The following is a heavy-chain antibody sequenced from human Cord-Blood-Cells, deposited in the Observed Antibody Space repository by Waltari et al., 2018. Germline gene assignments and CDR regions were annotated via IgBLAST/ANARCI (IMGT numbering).Heavy chain of an antibody. D-gene: IGHD6-13*01. CDR3: ARLGAANITEYYYYMDV. J-gene: IGHJ6*03. V-gene: IGHV4-39*01. Sequence: QLQLQESGPGLVKPSETLSLTCTVSGGSISSSSYYWGWIRQPPGKGLEWIGSIYYSGSTYYNPSLKSRVTISVDTSKNQFSLKLSSVTAADTAVYYCARLGAANITEYYYYMDVWGKGTTVTVSS. CDR1: GGSISSSSYY. CDR2: IYYSGST.